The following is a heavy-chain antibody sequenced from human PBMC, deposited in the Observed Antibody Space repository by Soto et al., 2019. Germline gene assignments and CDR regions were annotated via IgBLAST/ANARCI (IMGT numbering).Heavy chain of an antibody. D-gene: IGHD1-1*01. J-gene: IGHJ6*02. CDR1: GYSVTNYW. CDR2: IDPSDSYT. Sequence: GESLKISCQGSGYSVTNYWINWVRQMPGKGLEWMGRIDPSDSYTKYSPSFQGHVTISADKSISTAYLQWSSLKASDTAMYYCARQDGNYYYYYGMDVWGQGTTVTVSS. CDR3: ARQDGNYYYYYGMDV. V-gene: IGHV5-10-1*01.